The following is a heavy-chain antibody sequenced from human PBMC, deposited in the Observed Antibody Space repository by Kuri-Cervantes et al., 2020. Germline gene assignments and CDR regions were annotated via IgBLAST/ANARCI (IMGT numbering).Heavy chain of an antibody. J-gene: IGHJ4*02. Sequence: GGSLRLSCAASEFTFSNYGMHWVRQAPGKGLEWVAVIWDDGSNKYYVDSVKGRFTISRDNSKNTLYLQMDSLRAEDTAVYYCASLVGNWGSYGYWGQGTLVTVSS. CDR3: ASLVGNWGSYGY. CDR2: IWDDGSNK. V-gene: IGHV3-33*01. CDR1: EFTFSNYG. D-gene: IGHD7-27*01.